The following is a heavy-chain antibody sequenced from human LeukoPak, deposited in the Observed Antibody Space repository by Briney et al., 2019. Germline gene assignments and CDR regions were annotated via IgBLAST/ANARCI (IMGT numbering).Heavy chain of an antibody. Sequence: ASVKVSCKASGYPFTGYYLHWVRQAPGQGLEWMGWVNPNSGFTNYAQKFQGRVTMTRDTSLSTAYMELSRLRSADTAAYYCAILAGCSRSSCRSFDYWGQGTLVTVSS. CDR3: AILAGCSRSSCRSFDY. CDR1: GYPFTGYY. V-gene: IGHV1-2*02. J-gene: IGHJ4*02. D-gene: IGHD2-2*01. CDR2: VNPNSGFT.